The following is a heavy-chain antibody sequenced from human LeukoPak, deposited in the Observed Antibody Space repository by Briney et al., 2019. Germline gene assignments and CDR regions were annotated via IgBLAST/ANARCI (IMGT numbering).Heavy chain of an antibody. J-gene: IGHJ6*03. CDR2: IYYSGST. CDR3: ARVDRSYDFWSGYYVGLYYYYMDV. CDR1: GGSISSYY. D-gene: IGHD3-3*01. Sequence: PSETLSLTCTVSGGSISSYYWSWIRQPPGKGLEWIGYIYYSGSTNYNPSLKSRVTISVDTSKNQFSLKLSSVTAADTAVYYCARVDRSYDFWSGYYVGLYYYYMDVWGKGTTVTVSS. V-gene: IGHV4-59*01.